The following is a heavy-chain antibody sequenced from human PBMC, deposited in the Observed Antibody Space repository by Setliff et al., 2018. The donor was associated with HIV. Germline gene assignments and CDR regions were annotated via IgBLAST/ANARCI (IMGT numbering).Heavy chain of an antibody. V-gene: IGHV1-46*01. D-gene: IGHD3-10*01. CDR1: GYTFTSYY. CDR2: IHPSGGST. CDR3: ARVRVVRGDQAYYYYYYYGMDV. Sequence: ASVKVSCKASGYTFTSYYIHWVRQAPGQGLEWMGVIHPSGGSTSYAQSFQDRVTMTRDTSTSTVYMELSSLRSEDTAVYYCARVRVVRGDQAYYYYYYYGMDVWGQGTTVTVSS. J-gene: IGHJ6*02.